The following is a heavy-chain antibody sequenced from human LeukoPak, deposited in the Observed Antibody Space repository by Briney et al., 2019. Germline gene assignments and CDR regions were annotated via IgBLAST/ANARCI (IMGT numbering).Heavy chain of an antibody. CDR1: GFTFSSYS. Sequence: PGGSLRLSCAASGFTFSSYSMNWVRQAPGKGLEWVSSVSSSSYIYYADSGKGRFTISRDNAKNSLYLQMNSLRAEDTAVYYCARDYGSVKRYDILTGYSPGYFDYWGQGTLVTVSS. CDR2: VSSSSYI. D-gene: IGHD3-9*01. CDR3: ARDYGSVKRYDILTGYSPGYFDY. J-gene: IGHJ4*02. V-gene: IGHV3-21*01.